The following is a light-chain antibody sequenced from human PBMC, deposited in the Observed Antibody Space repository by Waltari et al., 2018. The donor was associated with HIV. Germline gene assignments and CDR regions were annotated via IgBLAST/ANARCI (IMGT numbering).Light chain of an antibody. V-gene: IGLV2-11*01. Sequence: QSALTQPRPVSGSPGPSVTISCTGTSSAVGGYNYVSWYQQHPGKAPKLMIYDVSKRPSGVPDRFSGSKSGNTASLTISGLQAEDEADYYCCSYAGSYTLGVFGGGTKLTVL. CDR1: SSAVGGYNY. CDR3: CSYAGSYTLGV. CDR2: DVS. J-gene: IGLJ2*01.